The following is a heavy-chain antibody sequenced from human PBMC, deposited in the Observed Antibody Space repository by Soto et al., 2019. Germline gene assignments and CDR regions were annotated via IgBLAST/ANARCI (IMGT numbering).Heavy chain of an antibody. D-gene: IGHD3-22*01. J-gene: IGHJ4*02. CDR3: ARGVGYSDSSGYYFDY. CDR1: GDTLSTYY. CDR2: INPRSGKT. Sequence: GASVKVSCQASGDTLSTYYMHWARQAPGQGLEWMGIINPRSGKTNYPQKFQGRVTMTRDTSTTTVYMELSTLRSEDTAMYYCARGVGYSDSSGYYFDYWGQGTLVTVSS. V-gene: IGHV1-46*03.